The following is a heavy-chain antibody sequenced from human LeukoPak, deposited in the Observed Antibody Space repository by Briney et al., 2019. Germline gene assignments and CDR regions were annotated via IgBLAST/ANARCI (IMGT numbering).Heavy chain of an antibody. J-gene: IGHJ3*02. CDR2: ISYDGSNE. V-gene: IGHV3-30*18. D-gene: IGHD6-19*01. Sequence: PGRSLRLSCATSGFTFSYYGLHWVRQGPGKGLEWVAVISYDGSNEYYADSVKGRFTISRDNSKNTLYLQMNSLRAEDTAVYYSAKQCGGSDWFDAFDIWGQGTMVTVSS. CDR1: GFTFSYYG. CDR3: AKQCGGSDWFDAFDI.